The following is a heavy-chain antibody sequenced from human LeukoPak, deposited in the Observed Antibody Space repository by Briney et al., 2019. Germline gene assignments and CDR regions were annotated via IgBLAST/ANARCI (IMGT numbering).Heavy chain of an antibody. CDR2: ISWNSGSI. CDR3: AKEYSSSWYAASYFDY. J-gene: IGHJ4*02. CDR1: GFTFDDYA. V-gene: IGHV3-9*01. D-gene: IGHD6-13*01. Sequence: GGSLRLSCAASGFTFDDYAMHWVRQAPGKGLEWVSGISWNSGSIGYADSVKGRFTISRDNAKNSLYLQMNSLRAEDTALYYCAKEYSSSWYAASYFDYWGQGTPVTVSS.